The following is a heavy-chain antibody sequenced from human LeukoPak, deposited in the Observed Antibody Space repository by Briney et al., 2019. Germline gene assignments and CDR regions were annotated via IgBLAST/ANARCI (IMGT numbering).Heavy chain of an antibody. J-gene: IGHJ2*01. CDR1: GFTFDDYA. D-gene: IGHD4-23*01. CDR2: ISWNSGSI. CDR3: AKGLRWYGAFGYFDL. V-gene: IGHV3-9*03. Sequence: PGGSLRLSCAASGFTFDDYAMHWVRQAPGKGLEWVSGISWNSGSIGYADSVKGRFTISRDNAKNSLYLQMNSLRAEDMALYYCAKGLRWYGAFGYFDLWGRGTLVTVSS.